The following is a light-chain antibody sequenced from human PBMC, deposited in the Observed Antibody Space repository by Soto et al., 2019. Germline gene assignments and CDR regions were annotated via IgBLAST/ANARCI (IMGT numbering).Light chain of an antibody. V-gene: IGLV2-14*03. J-gene: IGLJ3*02. CDR3: SSYTSTTTLV. CDR2: DVS. CDR1: SRDVGGYSY. Sequence: ALTQPASVSGSPGQSITISCTGTSRDVGGYSYVSWYQLHPGKVPKLMIYDVSNRPSGVSNRFSGSKSGNTASLTISGLQAEDEADYYCSSYTSTTTLVFGGGTKLTVL.